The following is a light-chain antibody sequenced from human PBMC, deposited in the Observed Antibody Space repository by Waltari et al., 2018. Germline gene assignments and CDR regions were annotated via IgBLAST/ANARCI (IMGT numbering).Light chain of an antibody. V-gene: IGKV3-20*01. Sequence: EIVLTQSPGTLSLSPGERATLSCRASQTISNYLAWYQQNPGQAPRLLIYDASSRAIGIPDRFSGSGSGTDFTLTISRLEPEDFAMYYCQQYGSSPTFGQGTKLGIK. CDR1: QTISNY. J-gene: IGKJ2*01. CDR3: QQYGSSPT. CDR2: DAS.